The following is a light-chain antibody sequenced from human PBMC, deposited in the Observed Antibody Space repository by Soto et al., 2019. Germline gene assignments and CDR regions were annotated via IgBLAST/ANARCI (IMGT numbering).Light chain of an antibody. V-gene: IGKV3-15*01. CDR2: GAS. Sequence: DIVMTQSPATLSVSPGERVTLSCRASQSVSTNLAWYQQKPGQAPRLLIYGASTRATGIPATFSASGSGTEFTLTISTLQSEDFAIYYCQQYDGRPLTFGGGTRWIS. CDR3: QQYDGRPLT. CDR1: QSVSTN. J-gene: IGKJ4*01.